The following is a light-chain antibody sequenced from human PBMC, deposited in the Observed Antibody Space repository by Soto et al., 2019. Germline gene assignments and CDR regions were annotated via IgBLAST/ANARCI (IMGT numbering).Light chain of an antibody. J-gene: IGLJ1*01. V-gene: IGLV2-11*01. CDR2: DVN. CDR1: SSDVGGYHY. CDR3: SSYAGNYVYV. Sequence: QSALTQPRSVSGSPGQSVTLSCTGTSSDVGGYHYVSWYQHHRGKAPKIIIYDVNKRPSGVPDRFSGSKSGNTASLTISGLQTEDEADYYCSSYAGNYVYVFGSGTKLTVL.